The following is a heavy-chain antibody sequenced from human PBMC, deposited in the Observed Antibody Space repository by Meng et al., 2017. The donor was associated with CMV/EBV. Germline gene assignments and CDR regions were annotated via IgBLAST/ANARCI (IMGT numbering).Heavy chain of an antibody. Sequence: SETLSLTCAVYGGSFSGYYWSWIRQPPGKGLEWIEEINHSGSTNYNPSLKSRVTISVDTSKNQFSLKLSSVTAADTAVYYCARRPLYIVVVPAARNWFDPWGQGTLVTVSS. CDR1: GGSFSGYY. CDR3: ARRPLYIVVVPAARNWFDP. D-gene: IGHD2-2*01. V-gene: IGHV4-34*01. J-gene: IGHJ5*02. CDR2: INHSGST.